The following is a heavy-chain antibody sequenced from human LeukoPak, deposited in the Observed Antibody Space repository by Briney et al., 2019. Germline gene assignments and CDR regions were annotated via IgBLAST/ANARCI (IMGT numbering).Heavy chain of an antibody. D-gene: IGHD5-18*01. CDR2: IIPIFGTA. V-gene: IGHV1-69*06. CDR1: GGTFSSYA. Sequence: SVKVSCKASGGTFSSYAISWVRQAPGQGLEWMGGIIPIFGTANYAQKFQGRVTITADKSTSTAYMELSSLTFEDTAVYWCTRPDTLDDYYGMDVWGQGTTVTVSS. CDR3: TRPDTLDDYYGMDV. J-gene: IGHJ6*02.